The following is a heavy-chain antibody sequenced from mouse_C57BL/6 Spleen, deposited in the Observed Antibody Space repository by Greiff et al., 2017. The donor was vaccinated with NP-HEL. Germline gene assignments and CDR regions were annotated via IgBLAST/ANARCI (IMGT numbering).Heavy chain of an antibody. Sequence: QVQLQQPGAELVKPGASVKLSCKASGYTFTSYWMHWVKQRPGRGLEWIGRIDPNSGGTKYNEKFKSKATLPVDKPSSTAYMQLSSLTAEDSAVYYCARWRDDGYYDFDYWGQGTTLTVSS. CDR3: ARWRDDGYYDFDY. D-gene: IGHD2-3*01. J-gene: IGHJ2*01. V-gene: IGHV1-72*01. CDR2: IDPNSGGT. CDR1: GYTFTSYW.